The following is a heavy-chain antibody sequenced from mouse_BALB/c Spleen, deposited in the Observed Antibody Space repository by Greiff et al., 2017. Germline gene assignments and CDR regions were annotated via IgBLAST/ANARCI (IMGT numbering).Heavy chain of an antibody. CDR1: GYTFTSYW. V-gene: IGHV1-55*01. Sequence: QVQLQQPGAELVKPGTSVKLSCKASGYTFTSYWINWVKLRPGQGLEWIGDIYPGSGSTNYNEKFKSKATLTVDTSSSTAYMQLSSLASEDSALYYCARKPYYGNYVGAMDYWGQGTSVTVSS. D-gene: IGHD2-10*01. CDR2: IYPGSGST. J-gene: IGHJ4*01. CDR3: ARKPYYGNYVGAMDY.